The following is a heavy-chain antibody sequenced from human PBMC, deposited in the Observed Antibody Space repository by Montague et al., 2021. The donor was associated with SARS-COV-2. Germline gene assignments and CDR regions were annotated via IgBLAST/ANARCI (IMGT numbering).Heavy chain of an antibody. J-gene: IGHJ4*02. V-gene: IGHV3-13*01. D-gene: IGHD3-22*01. Sequence: SLRLSCAASGFTFSSYDMHWVRQATGKGLEWVSAIGTAGDTYYPGSVKGRFTISRENAKNSLYLQVNSLRAGDTAVYYCARAPRGYYDSSGYYNPPYYFDYWGQGTLVTVSS. CDR2: IGTAGDT. CDR3: ARAPRGYYDSSGYYNPPYYFDY. CDR1: GFTFSSYD.